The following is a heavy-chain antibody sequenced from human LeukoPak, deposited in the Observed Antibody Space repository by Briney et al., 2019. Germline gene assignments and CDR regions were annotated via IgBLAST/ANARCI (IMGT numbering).Heavy chain of an antibody. CDR3: ARAKPKNMVRGLIMRRESRYYFDY. V-gene: IGHV3-53*01. J-gene: IGHJ4*02. D-gene: IGHD3-10*01. CDR2: IYSGGST. Sequence: PGGTLRLSCAASGFTFSSYGMSWVRQAPGKGLEWVSVIYSGGSTYYADSVKGRFTISRDNSKSTLYIQMNSLRAEDTAVYYCARAKPKNMVRGLIMRRESRYYFDYWGQGTLVTVSS. CDR1: GFTFSSYG.